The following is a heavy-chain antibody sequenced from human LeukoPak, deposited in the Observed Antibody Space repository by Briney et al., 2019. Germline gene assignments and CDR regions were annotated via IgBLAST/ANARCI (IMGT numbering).Heavy chain of an antibody. CDR1: GFTLSSYA. D-gene: IGHD6-19*01. J-gene: IGHJ3*02. CDR3: AKARGWYEDAFDI. V-gene: IGHV3-23*01. CDR2: ISGSGGST. Sequence: QPGGSLRLSCAASGFTLSSYAMSWVRQAPGKGLEWVSAISGSGGSTYYADSVKGRFTISRDNSKNTLYLQMNSLRAEDTAVYYCAKARGWYEDAFDIWGQGTMVTVSS.